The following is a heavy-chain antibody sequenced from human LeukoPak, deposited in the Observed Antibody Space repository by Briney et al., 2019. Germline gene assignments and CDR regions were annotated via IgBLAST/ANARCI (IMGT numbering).Heavy chain of an antibody. D-gene: IGHD6-19*01. J-gene: IGHJ4*02. CDR2: ISSSSSYI. V-gene: IGHV3-21*01. Sequence: PGGSLRLSCAASGFIFSNYGMNWVRQAPGKGLEWVSSISSSSSYIYYADSVKGRFTISRDNAKNSLYLQMNSLRAEDTAVYYCARDGTYSSGWYDYWGQGTLVTVSS. CDR1: GFIFSNYG. CDR3: ARDGTYSSGWYDY.